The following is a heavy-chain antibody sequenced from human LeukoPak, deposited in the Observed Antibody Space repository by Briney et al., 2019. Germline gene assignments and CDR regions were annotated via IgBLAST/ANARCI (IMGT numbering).Heavy chain of an antibody. D-gene: IGHD3-22*01. CDR3: ANGGSYYDSSGYCYVRAFDI. CDR1: GFTFSSYA. V-gene: IGHV3-23*01. J-gene: IGHJ3*02. Sequence: GGSLRLSCAASGFTFSSYAMSWVRQAPGKGLEWVSVISGSGGSTYYADSVKGRFTISRDNSKNTLSLQMNSLRVEDTAVYYCANGGSYYDSSGYCYVRAFDIWGQGTMVTVSS. CDR2: ISGSGGST.